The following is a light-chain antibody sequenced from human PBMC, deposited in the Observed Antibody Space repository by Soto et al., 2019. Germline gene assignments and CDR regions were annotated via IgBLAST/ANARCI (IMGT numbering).Light chain of an antibody. CDR2: DAS. CDR1: QSISSW. J-gene: IGKJ1*01. CDR3: QQCNMYPWT. Sequence: DIQMTQSPSTLSASVGDRVTITCRASQSISSWLAWYQQKPGKAPKLLIYDASSLESGVPSRFSGSGSGTEFTLTISSLQPDDFATYCCQQCNMYPWTFGQGTKVDIK. V-gene: IGKV1-5*01.